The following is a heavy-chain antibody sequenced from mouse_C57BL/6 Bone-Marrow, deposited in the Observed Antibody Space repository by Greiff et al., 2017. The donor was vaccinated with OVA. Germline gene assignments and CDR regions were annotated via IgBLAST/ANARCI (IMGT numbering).Heavy chain of an antibody. CDR2: INPGSGGT. CDR1: GYAFTNYL. J-gene: IGHJ2*01. Sequence: QVQLQQSGAELVRPGTSVKVSCKASGYAFTNYLIEWVKQRPGQGLEWIGVINPGSGGTNYNEKFKGKATLTADKSSSTAYMQLSSLTSEDSAVYFCARGRGYDGYPNFDYWGQGTTLTVSS. V-gene: IGHV1-54*01. CDR3: ARGRGYDGYPNFDY. D-gene: IGHD2-3*01.